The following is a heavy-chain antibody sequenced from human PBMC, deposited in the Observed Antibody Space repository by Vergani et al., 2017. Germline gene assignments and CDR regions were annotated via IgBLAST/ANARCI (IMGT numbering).Heavy chain of an antibody. CDR2: ISYDGSNK. CDR1: GFTFSSYA. Sequence: QVQLVESGGGVVQPGRSLRLSCAASGFTFSSYAMHWVRQAPGKGLEWVAVISYDGSNKYYADSVKGRFTISRDNYKNTLYLQMNSLRAEDTAVYYCAKFDDSSLVRAGEGYWGQGTLVTVSS. J-gene: IGHJ4*02. V-gene: IGHV3-30-3*02. CDR3: AKFDDSSLVRAGEGY. D-gene: IGHD3-22*01.